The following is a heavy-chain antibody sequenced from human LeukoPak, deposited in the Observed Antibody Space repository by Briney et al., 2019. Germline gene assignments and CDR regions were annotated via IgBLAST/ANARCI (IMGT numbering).Heavy chain of an antibody. CDR1: GFTFSSYA. CDR3: ARDPPIFY. V-gene: IGHV3-30-3*01. J-gene: IGHJ4*02. Sequence: GGSLRLSCAASGFTFSSYAMSWVRQAPGKGLEWVAVISYDGSNKYYADSVKGRFTISRDNSKNTLYLQMNSLRAEDTAVYYCARDPPIFYWGQGTLVTVSS. D-gene: IGHD2/OR15-2a*01. CDR2: ISYDGSNK.